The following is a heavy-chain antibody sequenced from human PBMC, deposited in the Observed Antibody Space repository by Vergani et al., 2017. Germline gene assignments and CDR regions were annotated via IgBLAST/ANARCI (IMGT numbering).Heavy chain of an antibody. J-gene: IGHJ4*02. CDR2: IYYSGST. CDR3: ARVSPLVDTAMVTEIYFDY. D-gene: IGHD5-18*01. Sequence: QVQLQESGPGLVKPSETLSLTCTVSGGSISSYYWSWIRQPPGKGLEWIGYIYYSGSTNYNPSLKSRVTISVDTSKNQFSLKLSSVTAADTAVYYCARVSPLVDTAMVTEIYFDYWGQGTLVTVSS. CDR1: GGSISSYY. V-gene: IGHV4-59*01.